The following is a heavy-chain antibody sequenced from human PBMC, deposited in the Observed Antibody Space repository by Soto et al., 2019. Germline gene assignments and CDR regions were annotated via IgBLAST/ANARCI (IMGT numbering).Heavy chain of an antibody. CDR3: ERAVNYWFDT. D-gene: IGHD3-10*01. V-gene: IGHV4-30-2*01. CDR1: GVSITRGGSS. CDR2: FSHSGST. Sequence: SETLSLTCAVSGVSITRGGSSWTWIRQPPGKGLEWIGYFSHSGSTYYNPSLKSRVTISVDRSKNQFSLKLNAVTTADTAVYYCERAVNYWFDTWGQGTLVTVSS. J-gene: IGHJ5*02.